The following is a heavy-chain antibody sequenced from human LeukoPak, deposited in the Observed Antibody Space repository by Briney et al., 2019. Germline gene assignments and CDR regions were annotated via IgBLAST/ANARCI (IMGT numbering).Heavy chain of an antibody. CDR1: GFTFSSYS. CDR2: ISSSSSTI. D-gene: IGHD5-12*01. Sequence: GGSLRLSCAASGFTFSSYSMNWVRQAPGQGLEWVSYISSSSSTIYYADSVKGRFTISRDNSKNTLYLQMNSLRAEDTAVYYCARDLGLRGYSGYDYWGQGTLVTVSS. CDR3: ARDLGLRGYSGYDY. V-gene: IGHV3-48*01. J-gene: IGHJ4*02.